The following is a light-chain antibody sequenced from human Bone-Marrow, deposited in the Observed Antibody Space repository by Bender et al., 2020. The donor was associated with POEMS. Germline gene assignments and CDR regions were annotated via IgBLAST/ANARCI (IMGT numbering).Light chain of an antibody. CDR2: EDT. J-gene: IGLJ3*02. Sequence: QSALTQPDSVSGSPGQSITISCTGTNNDVGGYDLVSWFQHHPGKAPKVIIYEDTTRPSGYSNRFSGAKSGNTASLVISGLQAEDEGDYYCTSHSNSFTLLFGGGTKVPVL. V-gene: IGLV2-14*02. CDR1: NNDVGGYDL. CDR3: TSHSNSFTLL.